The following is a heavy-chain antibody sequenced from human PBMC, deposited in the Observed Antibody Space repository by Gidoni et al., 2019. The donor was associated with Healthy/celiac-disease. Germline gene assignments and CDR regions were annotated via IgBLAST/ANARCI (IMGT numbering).Heavy chain of an antibody. D-gene: IGHD6-19*01. CDR2: ISYDGSNK. J-gene: IGHJ4*02. CDR1: GFTFSSYG. Sequence: QVQLVESGGGVVQPGRSLRLSCAASGFTFSSYGMHWVRQAPGKGLEWVAVISYDGSNKYYADSVKGRFTISRDNSKNTLYLQMNSLRAEDTAVYYCATGGGIAVVPDYWGQGTLVTVSS. V-gene: IGHV3-30*03. CDR3: ATGGGIAVVPDY.